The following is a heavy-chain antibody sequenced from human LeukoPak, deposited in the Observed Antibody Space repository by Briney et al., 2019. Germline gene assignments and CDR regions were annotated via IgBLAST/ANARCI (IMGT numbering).Heavy chain of an antibody. CDR1: GFILSDNY. CDR2: IYPDGRA. V-gene: IGHV3-53*01. D-gene: IGHD2-2*01. J-gene: IGHJ4*02. CDR3: ARGRMPNGADN. Sequence: GGSLRLSRVASGFILSDNYMSWIRQAPGKEPQWVSIIYPDGRAFYADSVKGRFTISRDNSRNTLYLQMNSLRADDTALYYCARGRMPNGADNWGQGTLVTVSS.